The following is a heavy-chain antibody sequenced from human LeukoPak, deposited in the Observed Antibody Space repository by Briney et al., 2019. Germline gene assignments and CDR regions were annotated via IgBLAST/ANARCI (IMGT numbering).Heavy chain of an antibody. D-gene: IGHD3-22*01. Sequence: GGSLRLSCAAPGFTFSSYEMNWVRQAPGKGLEWVSYISSSGSTIYYADSVKGRFTISRDNAKNSLYLQMNSLRAEDTAVYYCAKEGNYYDSSGYYYYFDNWGQGTLVTVSS. CDR2: ISSSGSTI. CDR3: AKEGNYYDSSGYYYYFDN. V-gene: IGHV3-48*03. J-gene: IGHJ4*02. CDR1: GFTFSSYE.